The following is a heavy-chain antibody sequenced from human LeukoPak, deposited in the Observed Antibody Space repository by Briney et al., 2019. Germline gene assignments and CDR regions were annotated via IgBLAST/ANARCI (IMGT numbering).Heavy chain of an antibody. V-gene: IGHV3-33*01. J-gene: IGHJ4*02. Sequence: PGRSLRLSCAASGFTFSSYGMHWVRQAPGKGLEWVAVIWYDGSNKYYADSVKGRFTISRDNSKNTLYLQMNSLRAEDTAVYYCARDATRGGDNDYWGQGTRVIVSS. CDR3: ARDATRGGDNDY. CDR1: GFTFSSYG. CDR2: IWYDGSNK. D-gene: IGHD2-21*02.